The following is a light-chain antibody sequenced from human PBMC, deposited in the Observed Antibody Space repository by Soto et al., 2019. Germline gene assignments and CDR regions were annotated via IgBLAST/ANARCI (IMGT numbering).Light chain of an antibody. CDR2: GVS. V-gene: IGLV2-18*02. CDR3: SSYTSISTWV. CDR1: SSDIGSYDR. J-gene: IGLJ3*02. Sequence: QSVLTQPHSVSGSTGQSVTISCTGTSSDIGSYDRVSWYQQPPGTAPKLIIYGVSDRPSGVPDRFSGSKSGNTASLTISGLQAEDEADYYCSSYTSISTWVFGGGTQLTVL.